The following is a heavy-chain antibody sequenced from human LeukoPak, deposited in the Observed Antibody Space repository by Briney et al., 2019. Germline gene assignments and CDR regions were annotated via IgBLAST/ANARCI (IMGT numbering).Heavy chain of an antibody. Sequence: GGSLRLSCAASGFTVSSNYMSWVRRAPGKGLEWVSVIYSGGSTYYADSVKGRFTISRDNSKNTLYLQMNSLRAEDTAVYYCARLRVDTAMVDHFDYWGQGTLVTVSS. V-gene: IGHV3-66*01. CDR1: GFTVSSNY. D-gene: IGHD5-18*01. CDR2: IYSGGST. J-gene: IGHJ4*02. CDR3: ARLRVDTAMVDHFDY.